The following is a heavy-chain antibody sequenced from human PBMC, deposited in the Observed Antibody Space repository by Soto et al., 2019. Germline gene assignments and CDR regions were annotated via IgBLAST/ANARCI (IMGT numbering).Heavy chain of an antibody. CDR2: IIPIFGTA. D-gene: IGHD6-13*01. Sequence: QVQLVQSGAEVKKPGSSVKVSRKASGGTFSSYAISWVRQAPGQGLEWMGGIIPIFGTANYAQKFQGRVTITADESTSTAYMELSSLRSEDTAVYYCARESIAAAGRPYYYGMDVWGQGTTVTVSS. CDR1: GGTFSSYA. J-gene: IGHJ6*02. V-gene: IGHV1-69*12. CDR3: ARESIAAAGRPYYYGMDV.